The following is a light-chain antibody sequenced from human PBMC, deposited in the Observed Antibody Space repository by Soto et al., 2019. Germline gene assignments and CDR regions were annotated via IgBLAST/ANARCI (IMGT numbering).Light chain of an antibody. CDR1: QSVSSN. J-gene: IGKJ1*01. V-gene: IGKV3-20*01. CDR2: GAS. CDR3: QQYHRPPRA. Sequence: DIVMTQSPGTLSVSPGERVTFSCRASQSVSSNLAWYQQKPGQTPRLLIYGASTRATGIPDRFSGSGSGTDFSLTISRLEPEDSAVYYCQQYHRPPRAFGQGTKV.